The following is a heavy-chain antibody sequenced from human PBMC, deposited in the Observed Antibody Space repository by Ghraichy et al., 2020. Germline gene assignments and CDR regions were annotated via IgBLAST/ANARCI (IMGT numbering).Heavy chain of an antibody. V-gene: IGHV3-15*01. CDR2: IKRKIDGETT. CDR3: LDIGSYPGS. D-gene: IGHD3-10*01. J-gene: IGHJ5*02. CDR1: GFTFSNAY. Sequence: GGSLRLSCATSGFTFSNAYMDWVRQTPGKGLEWVGQIKRKIDGETTDYAAPVKGRFTISRDDSKNTVYLQMNSLKTEDTAVYYCLDIGSYPGSWGPGTLVTVSS.